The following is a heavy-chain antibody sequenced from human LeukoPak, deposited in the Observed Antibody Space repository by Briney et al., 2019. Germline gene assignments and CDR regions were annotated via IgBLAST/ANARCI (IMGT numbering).Heavy chain of an antibody. CDR1: VFTYSTSA. CDR3: ARDPERYLRTGHYDY. CDR2: TDYDGSHI. V-gene: IGHV3-21*01. J-gene: IGHJ4*02. Sequence: PGGSLRLSCARSVFTYSTSAMNCVRQVPGEGGECVSSTDYDGSHIFYSASEKGRFSISRDNARDSVYLQMDSLRAEDTAVYYCARDPERYLRTGHYDYWGQGTLVIVSS. D-gene: IGHD3-10*02.